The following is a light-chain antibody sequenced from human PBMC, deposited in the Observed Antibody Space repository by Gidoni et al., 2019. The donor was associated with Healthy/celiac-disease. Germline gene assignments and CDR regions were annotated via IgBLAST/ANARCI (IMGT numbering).Light chain of an antibody. CDR2: AAS. V-gene: IGKV1-39*01. J-gene: IGKJ2*01. CDR1: QRSSSY. CDR3: QQSYSTPRT. Sequence: DIQLTQSPSSLSASVGDRVTITCRATQRSSSYFIWYQQKPGKAPKLLIYAASSLQSRVPSRFSGSGCCTDFTITISSLQPEDFATYYCQQSYSTPRTFGQGTKLEIK.